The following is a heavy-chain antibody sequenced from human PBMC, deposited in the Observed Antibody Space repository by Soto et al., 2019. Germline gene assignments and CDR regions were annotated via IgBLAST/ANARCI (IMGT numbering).Heavy chain of an antibody. CDR3: ARALHYGDYDPYDY. V-gene: IGHV1-3*04. Sequence: QVQLVQSGAEVKKPGASVRVSCKASGYTFSMYAIHWLRQAPGQRPEWVGWINTGNDDTRYSQKFRGRVTITRDTAASTAYMDLNSLRSEDTAVYFCARALHYGDYDPYDYWGQGTLVTVSS. CDR1: GYTFSMYA. J-gene: IGHJ4*02. CDR2: INTGNDDT. D-gene: IGHD4-17*01.